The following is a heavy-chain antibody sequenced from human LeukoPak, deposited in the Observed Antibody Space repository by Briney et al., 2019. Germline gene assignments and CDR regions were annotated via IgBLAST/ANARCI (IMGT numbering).Heavy chain of an antibody. CDR1: GFTFSSYS. V-gene: IGHV3-21*01. Sequence: GGSLRLSCAASGFTFSSYSMNWGRQAPGKGLEWVSSISSHRSHLHYPDSVQDRFTLSRDNAKPSLYLQMNSLSAEDTPVYYCARDSPGYLAYDSWGQGTLVTVSS. CDR3: ARDSPGYLAYDS. D-gene: IGHD1-1*01. J-gene: IGHJ4*02. CDR2: ISSHRSHL.